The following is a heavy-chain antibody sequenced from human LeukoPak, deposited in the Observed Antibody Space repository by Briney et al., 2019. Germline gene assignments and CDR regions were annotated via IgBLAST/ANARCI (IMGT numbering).Heavy chain of an antibody. V-gene: IGHV4-59*01. CDR1: VGSISSYY. Sequence: SETLSLTCTVCVGSISSYYWSWIRQPPGRGLEGIGYIYYSGSTNYNPSLKSRVTIAVDTSKNQFSLKLSSVTAADTAVYYCARGMYSSSRLVYYYMDVWGKGTTVTVSS. D-gene: IGHD6-6*01. CDR2: IYYSGST. J-gene: IGHJ6*03. CDR3: ARGMYSSSRLVYYYMDV.